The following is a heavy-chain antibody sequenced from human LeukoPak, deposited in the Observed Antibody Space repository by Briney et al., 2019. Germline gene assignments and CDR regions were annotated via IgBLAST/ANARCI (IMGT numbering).Heavy chain of an antibody. CDR3: ARGPIGYSSSWSMFDP. D-gene: IGHD6-13*01. J-gene: IGHJ5*02. CDR2: ISYDGSNK. V-gene: IGHV3-30-3*01. Sequence: GGSLRLSCAASGFTFDDYAMHWVRQAPGKGREWGAVISYDGSNKYYADSVKGRFTISRDNSKNTLYLQMNSLRAEDTAVYYCARGPIGYSSSWSMFDPWGQGTLVTVSS. CDR1: GFTFDDYA.